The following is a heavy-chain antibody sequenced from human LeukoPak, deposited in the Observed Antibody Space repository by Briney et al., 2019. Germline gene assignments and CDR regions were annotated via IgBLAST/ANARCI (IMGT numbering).Heavy chain of an antibody. CDR3: ARSKWELLGDYYGMDV. Sequence: SETLSLTCTVSGGSISSGGYYWSWIRQHPGKGLEWIGHIYYSGSTYYNPSLKSRVTISVDTSKNQFSLKLSSVTAADTAVYYCARSKWELLGDYYGMDVWGQGTTVTVSS. J-gene: IGHJ6*02. CDR2: IYYSGST. D-gene: IGHD1-26*01. CDR1: GGSISSGGYY. V-gene: IGHV4-31*03.